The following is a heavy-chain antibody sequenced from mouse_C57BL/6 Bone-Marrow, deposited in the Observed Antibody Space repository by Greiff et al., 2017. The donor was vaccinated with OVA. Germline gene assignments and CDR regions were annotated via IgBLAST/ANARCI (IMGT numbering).Heavy chain of an antibody. V-gene: IGHV5-6*01. CDR3: ARSYYYFDY. D-gene: IGHD6-5*01. CDR2: ISSGGSYT. J-gene: IGHJ2*01. CDR1: GFTFSSYG. Sequence: EVQLQESGGDLVKPGGSLKLSCAASGFTFSSYGMSWVRQTPDKRLEWVATISSGGSYTYYPDSVKGRFTISRDNAKNTLYLQMSSLKSEDTAMYYCARSYYYFDYWGQGTTLTVSS.